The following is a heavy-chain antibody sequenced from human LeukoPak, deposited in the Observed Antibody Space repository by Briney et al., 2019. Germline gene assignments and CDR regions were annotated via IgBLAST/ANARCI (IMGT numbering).Heavy chain of an antibody. D-gene: IGHD7-27*01. CDR2: IREDGTEK. CDR3: ARHVGISF. J-gene: IGHJ4*02. CDR1: GFTFIGVW. Sequence: GGSLRLSCTASGFTFIGVWMTWVRQAPGKGLEGVVDIREDGTEKNYVDSVRGRFTISRDNAKNSLFLQMSNLRDDDTAIYYCARHVGISFWGQGTLVTVSS. V-gene: IGHV3-7*01.